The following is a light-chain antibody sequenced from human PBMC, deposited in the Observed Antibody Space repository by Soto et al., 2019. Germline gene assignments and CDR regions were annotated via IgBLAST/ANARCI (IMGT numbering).Light chain of an antibody. Sequence: QSALTQPASVSGSPGQSITISCTGTNSDVGNYNLVSWYQQHPGKTPKLIISEGNKRPPGVSYRFSGSKSGDTASLTIAWLRAEGEADYYCSSDKSGSGLPWVFGTGTKLTVL. V-gene: IGLV2-14*02. CDR3: SSDKSGSGLPWV. J-gene: IGLJ1*01. CDR2: EGN. CDR1: NSDVGNYNL.